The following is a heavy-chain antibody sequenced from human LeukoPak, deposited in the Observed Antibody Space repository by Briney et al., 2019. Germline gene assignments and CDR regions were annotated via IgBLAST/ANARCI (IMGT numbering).Heavy chain of an antibody. CDR3: ARDTYCGGDCYGVYGMDV. CDR2: ISSSSSYI. D-gene: IGHD2-21*02. V-gene: IGHV3-21*01. J-gene: IGHJ6*02. CDR1: GFTLSNYV. Sequence: GGSLRLSCVAFGFTLSNYVMNWVRQAPGKGLEWVSSISSSSSYIYYADSVKGRFTISRDNAKNSLYLQMNSLRAEDTAVYYCARDTYCGGDCYGVYGMDVWGQGTTVTVSS.